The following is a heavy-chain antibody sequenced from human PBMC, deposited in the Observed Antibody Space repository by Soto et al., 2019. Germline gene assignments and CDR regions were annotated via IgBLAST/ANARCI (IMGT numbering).Heavy chain of an antibody. V-gene: IGHV3-23*01. CDR2: ISGSGGST. CDR1: GFTFSSYA. J-gene: IGHJ4*02. Sequence: HPGGSLRLSCAASGFTFSSYAMSWVRQAPGKGLEWVSAISGSGGSTYYADSVKGRFTISRDNSKNTLYLQMNSLRAEDTAVYYCAKPIGPEYYFDYWGQGTLVTVSS. CDR3: AKPIGPEYYFDY.